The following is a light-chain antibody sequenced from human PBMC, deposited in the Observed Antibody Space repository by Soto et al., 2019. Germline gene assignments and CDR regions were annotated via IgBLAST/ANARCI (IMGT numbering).Light chain of an antibody. J-gene: IGLJ2*01. Sequence: QAVVTQPPSVSGAPVQRVTISCTGSSPNIGAGHDVHWYQQLPGTAPRLLIYGDSNRPSGVPDRFSVSKSDPPASLAISGLQAEDGGDYYCQSYDNSLRSGIFGGGTKLTVL. CDR3: QSYDNSLRSGI. CDR2: GDS. V-gene: IGLV1-40*01. CDR1: SPNIGAGHD.